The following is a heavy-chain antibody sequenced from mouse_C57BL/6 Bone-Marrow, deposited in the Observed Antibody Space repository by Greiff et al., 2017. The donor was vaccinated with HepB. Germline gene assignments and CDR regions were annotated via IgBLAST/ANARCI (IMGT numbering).Heavy chain of an antibody. CDR2: IDPSDSYT. Sequence: QVQLQQPGAELVKPGASVKLSCKASGYTFTSYWMQWVKQRPGQGLEWIGEIDPSDSYTNYNQKFKGKATLTVDTSSSTAYMQLSSLTSEDSAVYYLAKEWGGGGLDYWGQGTTLTVSS. J-gene: IGHJ2*01. V-gene: IGHV1-50*01. CDR1: GYTFTSYW. CDR3: AKEWGGGGLDY.